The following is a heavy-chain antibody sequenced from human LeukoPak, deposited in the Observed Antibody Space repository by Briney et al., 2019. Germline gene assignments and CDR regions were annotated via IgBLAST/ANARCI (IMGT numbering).Heavy chain of an antibody. CDR2: IYYSGST. CDR1: GGSISSYY. CDR3: ARVEMVRGVNRFDY. Sequence: SETLSLTCTVSGGSISSYYWSWIRQPPGKGLEWIGYIYYSGSTNYNPPLKSRVTISVDTSKNQFSLKLSSVTAADTAVYYCARVEMVRGVNRFDYWGQGTLVTVSS. D-gene: IGHD3-10*01. J-gene: IGHJ4*02. V-gene: IGHV4-59*01.